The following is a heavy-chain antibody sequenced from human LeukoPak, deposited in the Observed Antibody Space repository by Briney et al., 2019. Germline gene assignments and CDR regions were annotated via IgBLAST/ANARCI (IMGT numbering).Heavy chain of an antibody. Sequence: GGSLRLSCAASGFTFSDYYVSWIRQAPGKGLEWVSYISSSGSTIYYADSVKGRFTISRDNAKNSLYLQMNSLRAEDTAVYYCARDLWYYDILTGSTPYYYMDVWGKGTTVTVSS. J-gene: IGHJ6*03. V-gene: IGHV3-11*04. CDR2: ISSSGSTI. CDR3: ARDLWYYDILTGSTPYYYMDV. CDR1: GFTFSDYY. D-gene: IGHD3-9*01.